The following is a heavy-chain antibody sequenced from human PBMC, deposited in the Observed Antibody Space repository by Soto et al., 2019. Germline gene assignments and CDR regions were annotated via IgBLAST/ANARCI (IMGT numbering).Heavy chain of an antibody. CDR3: SRGGGGGLFDL. J-gene: IGHJ4*02. Sequence: QVHLVESGGGLVKPGGSLRLSCASSGFTFSAHYMSWIRRSPGKGLEFLSYISPRTTYKNYADSVKGRFTISRDNAKNSLYLQLNSLRAEDTAIYYCSRGGGGGLFDLWGQGTFVTVSS. V-gene: IGHV3-11*06. D-gene: IGHD2-21*01. CDR2: ISPRTTYK. CDR1: GFTFSAHY.